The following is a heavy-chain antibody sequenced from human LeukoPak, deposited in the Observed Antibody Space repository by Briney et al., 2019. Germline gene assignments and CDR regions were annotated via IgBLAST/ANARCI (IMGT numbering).Heavy chain of an antibody. V-gene: IGHV3-48*03. CDR2: ISSSGSTI. CDR1: GFTFSSYE. CDR3: ARDRYGGNPYYFDY. Sequence: GGSLRLSCAASGFTFSSYEMNWVRQAPGKGLEWVSYISSSGSTIYYADSVKGRFTTSRDNAKNSLYLQMNSLRAEDTAVYYCARDRYGGNPYYFDYWGQGTLVTVSS. J-gene: IGHJ4*02. D-gene: IGHD4-23*01.